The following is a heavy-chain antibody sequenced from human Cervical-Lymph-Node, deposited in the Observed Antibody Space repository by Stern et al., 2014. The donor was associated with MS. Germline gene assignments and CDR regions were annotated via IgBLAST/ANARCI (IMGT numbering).Heavy chain of an antibody. CDR3: ASTSGWFDS. Sequence: EMQLVESGGGLVKLGGSLTLPCAASGFNIVTYSMNWVRQASGKGLEWVSFISSTSSNIKYADAVRGRFTISRDNAKNSLFLHMSGLRVEDTAVYYCASTSGWFDSWGQGIQVTVSS. J-gene: IGHJ5*01. CDR1: GFNIVTYS. CDR2: ISSTSSNI. V-gene: IGHV3-21*01.